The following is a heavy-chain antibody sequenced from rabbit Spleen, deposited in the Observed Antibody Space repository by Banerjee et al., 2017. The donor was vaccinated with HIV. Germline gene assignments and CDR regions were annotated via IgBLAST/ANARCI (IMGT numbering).Heavy chain of an antibody. CDR2: IDPIFGNT. D-gene: IGHD3-1*01. J-gene: IGHJ4*01. V-gene: IGHV1S7*01. CDR3: VRDTWNFNL. CDR1: GFTLSSYY. Sequence: HLKESGGGLVQPGGSLKLSCTASGFTLSSYYMNWVRQAPGKGLEWIGYIDPIFGNTYYANWVNGRFTISSHNAQNTLYLQLSSLTAADTATYFCVRDTWNFNLWGQGTLVTVS.